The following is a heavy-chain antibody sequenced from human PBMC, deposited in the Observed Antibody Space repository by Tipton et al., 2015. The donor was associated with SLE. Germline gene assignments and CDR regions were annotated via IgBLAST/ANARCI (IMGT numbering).Heavy chain of an antibody. Sequence: SLRLSCATSGFPFSSYSLSWVRRAPGQGLEWVAAISGGGGSPYYEDFVKGRFNISIDQSKNTLFLQMNSLRVEDTATYYCAKFAKTSDFYLDSWGQGTLVSVSS. D-gene: IGHD2/OR15-2a*01. CDR3: AKFAKTSDFYLDS. CDR1: GFPFSSYS. J-gene: IGHJ4*02. V-gene: IGHV3-23*01. CDR2: ISGGGGSP.